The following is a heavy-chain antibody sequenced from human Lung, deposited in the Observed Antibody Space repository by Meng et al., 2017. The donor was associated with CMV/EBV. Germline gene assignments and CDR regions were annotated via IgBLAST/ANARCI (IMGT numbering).Heavy chain of an antibody. CDR3: ARIPDYHASGSHFDY. CDR2: INYSGST. CDR1: GESFSGYW. Sequence: QVQLHQWGAGLLKPSETLSLTCAVDGESFSGYWWSWIRQPPGKGLGWIGDINYSGSTNYNPSLKSRVTMSIDTSKKRFSLRLSSLTAADTAIYYCARIPDYHASGSHFDYWGRGTLVTVSS. D-gene: IGHD3-10*01. V-gene: IGHV4-34*01. J-gene: IGHJ4*02.